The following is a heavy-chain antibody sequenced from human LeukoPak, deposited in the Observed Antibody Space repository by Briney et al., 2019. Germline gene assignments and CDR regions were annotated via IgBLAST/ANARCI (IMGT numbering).Heavy chain of an antibody. J-gene: IGHJ4*02. CDR3: AREGTITAYNFDY. D-gene: IGHD5-12*01. CDR1: GFTFSSYW. V-gene: IGHV3-7*05. CDR2: MKYDGSEK. Sequence: GGSLRLSCAASGFTFSSYWMSWVRQAPGKGLEWVTNMKYDGSEKHYVDSVKGRFTISRDNAKNSLSLQMNSLRAGDTAVYYCAREGTITAYNFDYWGQGTPVTVSS.